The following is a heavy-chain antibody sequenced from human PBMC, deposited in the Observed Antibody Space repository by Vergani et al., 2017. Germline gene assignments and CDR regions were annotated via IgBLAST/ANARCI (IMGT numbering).Heavy chain of an antibody. CDR3: ARRSSSTWEYYFDY. CDR2: ISPNSGGT. V-gene: IGHV1-2*02. Sequence: QVQLVQSGAEVKKPGSSVKVSCKASGGTFSSYAISWVRQAPGQGLEWMGWISPNSGGTNFAQKFQGRVTMTRDTSINTAYMELNKLTSDDTTVYYCARRSSSTWEYYFDYWGQGTLVTVSS. D-gene: IGHD6-13*01. CDR1: GGTFSSYA. J-gene: IGHJ4*02.